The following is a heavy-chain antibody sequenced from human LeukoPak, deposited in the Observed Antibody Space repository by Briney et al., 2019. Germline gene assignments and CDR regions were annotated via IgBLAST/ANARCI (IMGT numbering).Heavy chain of an antibody. J-gene: IGHJ5*02. D-gene: IGHD2-2*01. CDR3: AKDQSLTLGYCSSTSCYHWFDP. CDR2: ISGSGGST. Sequence: GGSLRLSCAASGFTFSSYSMNWVRQAPGKGLEWVSAISGSGGSTYYADSVKGRFTISRDNSKNTLYLQMNSLRAEDTAVYYCAKDQSLTLGYCSSTSCYHWFDPWGQGTLVTVSS. V-gene: IGHV3-23*01. CDR1: GFTFSSYS.